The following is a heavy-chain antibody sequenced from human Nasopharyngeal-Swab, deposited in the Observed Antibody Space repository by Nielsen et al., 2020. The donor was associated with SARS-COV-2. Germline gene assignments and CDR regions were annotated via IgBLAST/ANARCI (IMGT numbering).Heavy chain of an antibody. V-gene: IGHV3-33*01. Sequence: SSAASGFTFSSYGMHWIRQAPGKGRVGVAVIWYDGSNKYYADSVKGRFTISRDNSKNTLYLQMNRLRAEDTAVYYCARELLGLYGMDVWGQGTTVTVSS. CDR1: GFTFSSYG. CDR2: IWYDGSNK. J-gene: IGHJ6*02. D-gene: IGHD4-17*01. CDR3: ARELLGLYGMDV.